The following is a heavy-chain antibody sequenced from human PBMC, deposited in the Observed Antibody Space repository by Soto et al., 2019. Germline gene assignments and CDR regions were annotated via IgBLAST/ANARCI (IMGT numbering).Heavy chain of an antibody. CDR3: GLWLEAGYYFDY. CDR2: INHSGST. V-gene: IGHV4-34*01. D-gene: IGHD6-19*01. J-gene: IGHJ4*02. Sequence: SETLSLTCAVYGGSFSGYYWSWIRQPPGKGLEWIGEINHSGSTNYNPSLKSRVTISVDTSKNQFSLKLSSVTAADTAVYYCGLWLEAGYYFDYWGQGTLVTVSS. CDR1: GGSFSGYY.